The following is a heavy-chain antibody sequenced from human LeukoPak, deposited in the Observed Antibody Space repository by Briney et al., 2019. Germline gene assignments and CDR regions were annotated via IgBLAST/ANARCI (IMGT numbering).Heavy chain of an antibody. CDR3: ARVKSRVTIFGGINDAFDI. D-gene: IGHD3-3*01. J-gene: IGHJ3*02. CDR1: GYTFTSYY. V-gene: IGHV1-46*01. Sequence: ASVKVSCKASGYTFTSYYMHWVRQAPGQGLEWMGIINPSGGSTSYEQKFQGRVTMTRDMSTRTVYMELSSLRSEDTAVYYCARVKSRVTIFGGINDAFDIWGEGTMVTVSS. CDR2: INPSGGST.